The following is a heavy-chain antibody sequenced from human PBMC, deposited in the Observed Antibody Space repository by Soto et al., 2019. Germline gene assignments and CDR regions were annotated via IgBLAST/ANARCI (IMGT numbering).Heavy chain of an antibody. J-gene: IGHJ6*03. CDR2: MNPNSGNT. CDR1: GYTFTSYD. D-gene: IGHD5-12*01. CDR3: ARGSGYAYYYYYYYMDV. V-gene: IGHV1-8*01. Sequence: ASVKVSCKASGYTFTSYDINWVRQATGQGLEWMGWMNPNSGNTVYAQKFQGRVTMTRNTSISTAYMELSSLRSEDTAVYYCARGSGYAYYYYYYYMDVWGKGTTVTVSS.